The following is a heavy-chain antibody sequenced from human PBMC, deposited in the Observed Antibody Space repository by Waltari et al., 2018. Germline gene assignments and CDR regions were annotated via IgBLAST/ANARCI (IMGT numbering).Heavy chain of an antibody. CDR1: GFPFSTYG. D-gene: IGHD3-3*01. CDR3: ARDRVIRFGVVTGMDV. CDR2: IWYDGSNK. J-gene: IGHJ6*02. V-gene: IGHV3-33*01. Sequence: QVQLVESGGGVVQPGRSLRLSCAASGFPFSTYGLPWVRQAPGKGLEWVAVIWYDGSNKYYADSVKGRFTISRDNSKNTLYLQMNSLRAEDTAIYYCARDRVIRFGVVTGMDVWGQGTTVTVSS.